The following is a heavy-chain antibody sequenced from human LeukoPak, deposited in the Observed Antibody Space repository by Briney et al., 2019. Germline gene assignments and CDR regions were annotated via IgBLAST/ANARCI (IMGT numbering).Heavy chain of an antibody. CDR1: GGTFSSYA. CDR3: AREGSYYDSSGYPLDAFDI. Sequence: ASVKVSCKASGGTFSSYAISWVRQAPGQGPEWMGWISGDKGNTNYAQKFQGRVTMTTDTSTSTAYMELRSLRSDDTAVYYCAREGSYYDSSGYPLDAFDIWGQGTMVTVSS. CDR2: ISGDKGNT. V-gene: IGHV1-18*01. J-gene: IGHJ3*02. D-gene: IGHD3-22*01.